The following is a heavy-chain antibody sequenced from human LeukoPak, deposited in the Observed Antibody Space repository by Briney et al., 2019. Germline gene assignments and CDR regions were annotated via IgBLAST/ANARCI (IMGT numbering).Heavy chain of an antibody. CDR2: ISGSGGST. Sequence: PGGTLRLSCAASGFTFSSYGMSWVRQAPGKGLEGVSAISGSGGSTYYADSVKGRFTISRDNFKNTLYLQMNSLRAEDTAVYYCARANKALFGVGYFDYWGQGTLVTVSS. D-gene: IGHD3-10*01. V-gene: IGHV3-23*01. J-gene: IGHJ4*02. CDR3: ARANKALFGVGYFDY. CDR1: GFTFSSYG.